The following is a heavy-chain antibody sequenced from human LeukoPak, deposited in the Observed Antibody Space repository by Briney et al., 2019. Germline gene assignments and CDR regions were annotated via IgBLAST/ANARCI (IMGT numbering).Heavy chain of an antibody. CDR3: AGESGYSYGYLDY. Sequence: GGSLRLSCAASGFTVSSNYMSWVRQAPGKGLEWVSVIYSGGSTYYADSVKGRFTISRDNSKNTLYLQMNSLRAEDTAVYYCAGESGYSYGYLDYWGQGTLVTVSS. V-gene: IGHV3-66*01. CDR1: GFTVSSNY. D-gene: IGHD5-18*01. CDR2: IYSGGST. J-gene: IGHJ4*02.